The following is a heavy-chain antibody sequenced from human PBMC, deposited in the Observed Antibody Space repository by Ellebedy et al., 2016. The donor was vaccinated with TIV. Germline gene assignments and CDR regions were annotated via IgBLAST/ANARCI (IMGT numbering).Heavy chain of an antibody. CDR3: ARVSGSYYKSSSSAYFDY. V-gene: IGHV1-18*01. D-gene: IGHD1-26*01. CDR1: GGTFTSDI. CDR2: ISAYNGNT. J-gene: IGHJ4*02. Sequence: AASVKVSCKASGGTFTSDIINWVRQAPGQGLEWMGWISAYNGNTNYAQNLQGRVTMTTDTSTSTAFMDLRSLRSDDTAVYYCARVSGSYYKSSSSAYFDYWGQGTLVTVSS.